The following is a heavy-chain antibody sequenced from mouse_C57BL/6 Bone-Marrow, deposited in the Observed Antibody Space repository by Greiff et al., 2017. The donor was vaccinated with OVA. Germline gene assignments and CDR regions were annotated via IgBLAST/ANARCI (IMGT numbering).Heavy chain of an antibody. Sequence: VQLKESGGGLVKPGGSLKLSCAASGFTFSSYAMSWVRQTPEKRLEWVATISDGGSYTYYPDNVKGRFTISRDNAKNNLYLQMSHLKSEDTAMYYCASKIYYDYDSYFDYWGQGTTLTVSS. J-gene: IGHJ2*01. V-gene: IGHV5-4*01. CDR1: GFTFSSYA. CDR2: ISDGGSYT. CDR3: ASKIYYDYDSYFDY. D-gene: IGHD2-4*01.